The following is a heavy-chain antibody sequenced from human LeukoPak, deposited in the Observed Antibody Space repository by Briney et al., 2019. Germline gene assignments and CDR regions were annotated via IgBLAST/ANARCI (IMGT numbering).Heavy chain of an antibody. CDR3: ARGSWGYCSSTSCSNQAAIYFDY. CDR1: GGSFSGYY. Sequence: SETLSLTCAVYGGSFSGYYWSWIRQPPGKGLEWIGEINHSGSTNHNPSLKSRVTISVDTSKNQFSLKLSSVTAADTAVYYCARGSWGYCSSTSCSNQAAIYFDYWGQGTLVTVSS. J-gene: IGHJ4*02. D-gene: IGHD2-2*01. CDR2: INHSGST. V-gene: IGHV4-34*01.